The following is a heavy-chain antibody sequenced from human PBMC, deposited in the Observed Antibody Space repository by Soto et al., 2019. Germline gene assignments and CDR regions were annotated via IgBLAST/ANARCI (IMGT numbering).Heavy chain of an antibody. V-gene: IGHV3-74*01. Sequence: GGSLRLSCAASGFTSGSYWMHWVRQAPGKGLVWVSRINSDGSNTNYADSVKGRFTISRDNARNTLYLQMNSLRAEDTAVYYCSRDGDYAFSYFDYWGQGALVTAPQ. CDR2: INSDGSNT. CDR3: SRDGDYAFSYFDY. J-gene: IGHJ4*02. D-gene: IGHD4-17*01. CDR1: GFTSGSYW.